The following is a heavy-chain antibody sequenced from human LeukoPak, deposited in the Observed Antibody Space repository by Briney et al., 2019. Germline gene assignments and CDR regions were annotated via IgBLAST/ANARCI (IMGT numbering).Heavy chain of an antibody. V-gene: IGHV4-34*01. CDR1: GGSFSGYY. CDR3: ARRVRSNWFDP. CDR2: INHSGST. Sequence: SETLSLTCAVYGGSFSGYYWSWIRQPPGKGLEWIGEINHSGSTNYNPSLKSRVTISVDTSKNQFSLKLSPVTAADTAVYYCARRVRSNWFDPWGQGTLVTVSS. J-gene: IGHJ5*02. D-gene: IGHD4/OR15-4a*01.